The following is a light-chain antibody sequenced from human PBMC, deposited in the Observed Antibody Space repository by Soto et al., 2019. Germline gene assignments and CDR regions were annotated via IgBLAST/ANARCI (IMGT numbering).Light chain of an antibody. Sequence: IVLTQSPATLSSSPGERATLSFKASQSVDSYLAWYQQKPGQAPRLLIYGASSRATGIPDRFSGSGSGTDFTLTISRLEPEDFAVYYCQQYGSSPWTFGQGTKVDIK. CDR2: GAS. V-gene: IGKV3-20*01. CDR3: QQYGSSPWT. CDR1: QSVDSY. J-gene: IGKJ1*01.